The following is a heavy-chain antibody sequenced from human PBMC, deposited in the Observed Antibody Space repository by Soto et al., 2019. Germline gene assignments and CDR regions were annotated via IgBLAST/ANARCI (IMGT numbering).Heavy chain of an antibody. D-gene: IGHD1-1*01. V-gene: IGHV1-69*13. Sequence: ASVKVSCKASGGTFSSYAISWVRQAPGQGLEWMGGIIPIFGTANYAQKFQGRVTITADESTSTAYMELSSLRSEDTAVYYCARMSYNWNDGTYYYGMDVWGQGTTVTVSS. CDR2: IIPIFGTA. J-gene: IGHJ6*02. CDR1: GGTFSSYA. CDR3: ARMSYNWNDGTYYYGMDV.